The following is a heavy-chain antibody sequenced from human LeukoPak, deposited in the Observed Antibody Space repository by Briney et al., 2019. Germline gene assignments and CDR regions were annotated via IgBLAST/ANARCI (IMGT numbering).Heavy chain of an antibody. Sequence: ASVKVSCKASGYTFTGYYMHWVRQAPGQGLEWMGWINPNSGGTNYAQKFQGRVTMTRDTSISTAYMELSRLRSDDTAVYYCARARYFYDSSGYGFHPWGQGTLVTVSS. CDR2: INPNSGGT. J-gene: IGHJ5*02. D-gene: IGHD3-22*01. V-gene: IGHV1-2*02. CDR3: ARARYFYDSSGYGFHP. CDR1: GYTFTGYY.